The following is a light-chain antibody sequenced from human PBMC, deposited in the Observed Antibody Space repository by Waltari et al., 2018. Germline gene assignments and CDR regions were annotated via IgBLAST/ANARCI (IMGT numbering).Light chain of an antibody. J-gene: IGKJ2*01. Sequence: EIVMTQSPATLSVSPGERATLSCRASQSGSSNLDWYQQKPGQAPRLLIYGASTRATGIPARFSGSGSGTEFTLTISSLQSEDFATYYCQQYDSFSYTFGQGTKLEIK. CDR2: GAS. CDR1: QSGSSN. V-gene: IGKV3-15*01. CDR3: QQYDSFSYT.